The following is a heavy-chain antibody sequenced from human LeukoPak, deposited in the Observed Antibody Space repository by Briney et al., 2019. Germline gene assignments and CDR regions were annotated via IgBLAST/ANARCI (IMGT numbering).Heavy chain of an antibody. V-gene: IGHV1-69*05. CDR1: GGTFSSYA. Sequence: SVKVSCKASGGTFSSYAISWVRQAPGQGLEWMGRIIPIFGTANYAQKFQGRVTITTDESTSTAYMELSSLRSEDTAVYCCARVIGYSFWFDPWGQGTLVTVSS. CDR2: IIPIFGTA. CDR3: ARVIGYSFWFDP. D-gene: IGHD4-11*01. J-gene: IGHJ5*02.